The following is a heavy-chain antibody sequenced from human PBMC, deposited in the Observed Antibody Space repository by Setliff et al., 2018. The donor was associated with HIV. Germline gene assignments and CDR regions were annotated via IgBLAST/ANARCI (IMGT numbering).Heavy chain of an antibody. V-gene: IGHV3-15*07. D-gene: IGHD2-15*01. J-gene: IGHJ3*02. CDR3: TTLVGANPWHGAFDI. CDR1: GFTFNKAW. Sequence: GGSLRLSCAASGFTFNKAWMNWVRQAPGKGREWVGRVKSDRDGGTIHYAAPVKGRFSISVDDSRTTLYLQMNSLKTADTAVYYCTTLVGANPWHGAFDIWGHGTMVTVSS. CDR2: VKSDRDGGTI.